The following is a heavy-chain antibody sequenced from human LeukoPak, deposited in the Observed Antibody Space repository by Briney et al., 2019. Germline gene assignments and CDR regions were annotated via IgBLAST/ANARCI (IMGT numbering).Heavy chain of an antibody. J-gene: IGHJ4*02. Sequence: GGSLRLSCTASGFTFRTYSMNWVRQAPGKGLEWVSSISSSASYIYYADSVKGRFTISRDNSKNTLYLQMNSLRAEDTAVYYCARDAGRYFDWLGYWGQGTLVTVSS. V-gene: IGHV3-21*01. CDR3: ARDAGRYFDWLGY. D-gene: IGHD3-9*01. CDR1: GFTFRTYS. CDR2: ISSSASYI.